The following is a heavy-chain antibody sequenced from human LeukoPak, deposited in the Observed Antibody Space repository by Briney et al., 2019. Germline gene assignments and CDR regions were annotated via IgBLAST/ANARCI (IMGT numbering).Heavy chain of an antibody. V-gene: IGHV1-69*05. CDR2: IIPIFGTA. Sequence: VASVKVSCKASGGTFSSYAISWVRQAPGQGPEWMGRIIPIFGTANYAQKFQGRVTITTDESTSTAYMELSSLRSEGTAVYYCAGVFGSPLAYAFDIWGQGTMVPVSS. CDR1: GGTFSSYA. J-gene: IGHJ3*02. D-gene: IGHD3-10*01. CDR3: AGVFGSPLAYAFDI.